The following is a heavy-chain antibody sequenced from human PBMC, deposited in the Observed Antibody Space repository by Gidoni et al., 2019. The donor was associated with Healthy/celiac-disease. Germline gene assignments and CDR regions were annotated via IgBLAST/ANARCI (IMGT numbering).Heavy chain of an antibody. Sequence: QVQLVESGGGVVQPGRSLRLSCAASGFTFSSYGMHWVRQAPGKGLEWVAVIWYDGSNKYYADSVKGRFTITRDNSKNTLYLQMNSLRAEDTAVYYCAREVGDGYNRFDYWGQGTLVTVSS. CDR1: GFTFSSYG. CDR2: IWYDGSNK. D-gene: IGHD5-12*01. J-gene: IGHJ4*02. CDR3: AREVGDGYNRFDY. V-gene: IGHV3-33*01.